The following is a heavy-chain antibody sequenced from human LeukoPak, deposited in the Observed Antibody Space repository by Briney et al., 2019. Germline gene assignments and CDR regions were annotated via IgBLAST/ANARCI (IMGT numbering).Heavy chain of an antibody. V-gene: IGHV3-74*01. D-gene: IGHD1-26*01. Sequence: GGSLRLSCAASGFTFSSYWMHWVRQAPGKGLVWVSRINSDGSSTSYADSVKGRFTISRDNAKNTLYLQMNSLRAEDTAVYYCARGRRVIVGARSYFDYWGQGTLVTVSS. J-gene: IGHJ4*02. CDR1: GFTFSSYW. CDR2: INSDGSST. CDR3: ARGRRVIVGARSYFDY.